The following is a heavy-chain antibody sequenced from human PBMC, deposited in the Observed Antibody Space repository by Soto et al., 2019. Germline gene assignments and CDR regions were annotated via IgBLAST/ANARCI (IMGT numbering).Heavy chain of an antibody. Sequence: PGGSLRLSCAASGFTFTRYSMNWVRQAPGKGLEWVSSTSSTTNYIYYGDSMKGRFTISRDNAKNSLYLEMNSLRTEDTAVYYCAKDLRATVTVESQTSNWFDPWGQGTLVTVSS. V-gene: IGHV3-21*06. D-gene: IGHD4-17*01. CDR1: GFTFTRYS. CDR2: TSSTTNYI. CDR3: AKDLRATVTVESQTSNWFDP. J-gene: IGHJ5*02.